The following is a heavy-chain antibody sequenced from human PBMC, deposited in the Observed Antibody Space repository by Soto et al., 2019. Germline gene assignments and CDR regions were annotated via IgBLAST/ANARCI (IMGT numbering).Heavy chain of an antibody. CDR2: IYNSGST. Sequence: SETLSLTCAVSGGYISGGNYSWSWIRQPPGKGLEWIGFIYNSGSTYYNSSLKSRVTISVDRSKNHFFLNLTSVTAADTAVYYCATYRKFFQIWGHGTKVTFSS. CDR1: GGYISGGNYS. V-gene: IGHV4-30-2*01. J-gene: IGHJ3*02. CDR3: ATYRKFFQI.